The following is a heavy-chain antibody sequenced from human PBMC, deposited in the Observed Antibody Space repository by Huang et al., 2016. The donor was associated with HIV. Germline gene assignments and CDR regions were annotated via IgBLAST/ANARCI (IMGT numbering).Heavy chain of an antibody. CDR2: IYYNGYT. J-gene: IGHJ4*02. V-gene: IGHV4-59*11. CDR3: ARDETYGDLDY. D-gene: IGHD4-17*01. Sequence: QVQLHESGPGLVKPSETLSLNCTVSGGSISSHYCSWIRQPPGKGLEWIGNIYYNGYTNDNPSLKSRVTRSIDPSKNQFSLKLTSVTAADTAVYYCARDETYGDLDYWGQGTLVTVSS. CDR1: GGSISSHY.